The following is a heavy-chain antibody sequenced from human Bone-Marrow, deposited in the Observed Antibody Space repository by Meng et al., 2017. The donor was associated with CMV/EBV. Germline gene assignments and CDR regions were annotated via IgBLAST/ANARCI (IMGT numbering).Heavy chain of an antibody. CDR3: ASIGDQAPFAY. CDR1: GYTFTSYY. J-gene: IGHJ4*02. CDR2: INPSGGST. V-gene: IGHV1-46*01. Sequence: ASVKVSCKASGYTFTSYYMHWVRQAPGQGLEWMGIINPSGGSTSYAQKFQGRVTMTRDTSTSTVYMELSSLRSEDTAEYYGASIGDQAPFAYWGQGTLVNVSS. D-gene: IGHD1-26*01.